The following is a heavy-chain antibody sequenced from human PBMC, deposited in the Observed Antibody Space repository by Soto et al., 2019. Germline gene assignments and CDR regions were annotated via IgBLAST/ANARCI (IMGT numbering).Heavy chain of an antibody. CDR2: IYYSGST. CDR3: ARTEGDIVATSLDY. J-gene: IGHJ4*02. Sequence: SETLSLTCTVSGGSISSSSYYWGWIRQPPGKGLEWIGSIYYSGSTYYNPSLKSRVTISVDTSKNQFSLKLSSVTAADTAVYYCARTEGDIVATSLDYWGQGTLVTVSS. V-gene: IGHV4-39*01. CDR1: GGSISSSSYY. D-gene: IGHD5-12*01.